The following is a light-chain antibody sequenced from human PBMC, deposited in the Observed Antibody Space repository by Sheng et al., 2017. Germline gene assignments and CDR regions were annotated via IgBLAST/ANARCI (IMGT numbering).Light chain of an antibody. CDR2: AAS. J-gene: IGKJ4*01. CDR3: QQSYSTPRT. V-gene: IGKV1-39*01. Sequence: DIQMTQSPSSLSASVGDRVTITCRAGQTIANYLNWYQQKPGKAPRLLIFAASSLQSGVPSRFSGSGSGTDFTLTINSLQPEDFATYYCQQSYSTPRTFGGGTKVEIK. CDR1: QTIANY.